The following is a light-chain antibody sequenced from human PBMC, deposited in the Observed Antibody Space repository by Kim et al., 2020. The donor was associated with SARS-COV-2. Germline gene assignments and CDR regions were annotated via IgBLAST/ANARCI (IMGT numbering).Light chain of an antibody. CDR3: QVWDNGRDLV. J-gene: IGLJ2*01. CDR2: YNN. CDR1: TIGGKR. Sequence: SYELTQPPSVSVAPGKTATITCGGDTIGGKRVHWYQQKPGQAPVRVIYYNNGRPLGIHERFSGSNSRNTATLTISRVEAGDEADSHCQVWDNGRDLVFGG. V-gene: IGLV3-21*04.